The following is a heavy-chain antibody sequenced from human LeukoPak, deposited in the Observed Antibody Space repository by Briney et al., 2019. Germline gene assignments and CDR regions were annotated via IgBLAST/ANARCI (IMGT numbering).Heavy chain of an antibody. Sequence: GGSLRLSCTAYGFTLRSYTMNRVRQAPGKGLEWLSSIGISSNKIYYADSVKGRFTISRDNAKNTLYLQMNSLRAEDTAVYYCARGSNSGSYYGSEYFHQWGQGTLVTVSS. CDR2: IGISSNKI. V-gene: IGHV3-21*01. CDR1: GFTLRSYT. CDR3: ARGSNSGSYYGSEYFHQ. D-gene: IGHD1-26*01. J-gene: IGHJ1*01.